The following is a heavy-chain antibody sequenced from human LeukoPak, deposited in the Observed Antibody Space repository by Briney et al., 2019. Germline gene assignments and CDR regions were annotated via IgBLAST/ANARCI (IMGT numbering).Heavy chain of an antibody. CDR1: GFTFSSYE. CDR2: ISNSGGII. D-gene: IGHD3-10*02. Sequence: QSGGSLRLSCAASGFTFSSYEMNWVRQAPGKGLEWVSYISNSGGIIYYADSVKGRFTISRDNAKNSLYLQMNSLRAEDTAVYYCAELGITMIGGVWGKGTTVTISS. CDR3: AELGITMIGGV. V-gene: IGHV3-48*03. J-gene: IGHJ6*04.